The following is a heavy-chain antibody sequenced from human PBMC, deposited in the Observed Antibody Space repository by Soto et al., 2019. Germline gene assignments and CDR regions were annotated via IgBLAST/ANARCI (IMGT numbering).Heavy chain of an antibody. V-gene: IGHV3-23*01. D-gene: IGHD1-26*01. Sequence: GGSLRLSCVASGFTFRSYHMSWVRQAPGKGLEWVSGISDSGARTDYADSVKGRFTVSRDNSKNTLYLQMNALRSEDTAIYFCAKRELDDNWGQGTPVTGSS. CDR1: GFTFRSYH. CDR3: AKRELDDN. J-gene: IGHJ4*02. CDR2: ISDSGART.